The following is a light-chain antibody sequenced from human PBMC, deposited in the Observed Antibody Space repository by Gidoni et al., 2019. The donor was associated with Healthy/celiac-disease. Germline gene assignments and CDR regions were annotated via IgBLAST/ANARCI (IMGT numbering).Light chain of an antibody. CDR3: QQYNSYSPYT. V-gene: IGKV1-5*03. CDR1: QSISSW. CDR2: KAS. Sequence: DIQMTQSPSTLSASVGDRVTITCRASQSISSWLAWYQQKPGKAPKLLIYKASSLESGVPSRFIGSGSGTEFTLTISSLQPDDFATYYCQQYNSYSPYTFGQGTKLEI. J-gene: IGKJ2*01.